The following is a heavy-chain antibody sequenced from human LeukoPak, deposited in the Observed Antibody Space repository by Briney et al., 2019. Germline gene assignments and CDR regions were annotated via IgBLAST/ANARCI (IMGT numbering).Heavy chain of an antibody. J-gene: IGHJ6*02. CDR3: AEGSRWFGEPPGGDYYYGMDV. Sequence: SETLSLTCAVYGGSFSGYYWSWIRQPPGKGLEWIGEINHSGSTNYNPSLKSRVTISVDTSKNQFSLKLSSVTAADTAVYYCAEGSRWFGEPPGGDYYYGMDVWGQGTTVTVSS. CDR2: INHSGST. CDR1: GGSFSGYY. V-gene: IGHV4-34*01. D-gene: IGHD3-10*01.